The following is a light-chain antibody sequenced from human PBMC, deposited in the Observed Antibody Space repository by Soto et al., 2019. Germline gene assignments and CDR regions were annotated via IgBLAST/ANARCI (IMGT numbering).Light chain of an antibody. V-gene: IGKV1-5*01. J-gene: IGKJ3*01. CDR2: DAS. CDR1: QTIITW. CDR3: QQYNSYLLT. Sequence: DIQMTQSPSTLSASVGDRVTITCRASQTIITWLAWYQQKPGKAPKLLINDASSLESGVPSRFSGGGSGTEFNLTISSLQPDDFATSYCQQYNSYLLTFGPGTTVDIK.